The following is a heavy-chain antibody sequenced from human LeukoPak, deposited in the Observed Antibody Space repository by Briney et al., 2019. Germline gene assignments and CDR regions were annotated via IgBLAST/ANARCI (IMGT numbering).Heavy chain of an antibody. CDR3: AKYIGYNWQYFFDY. V-gene: IGHV3-23*01. J-gene: IGHJ4*02. CDR1: GFTFRNYA. D-gene: IGHD1-1*01. CDR2: IDGGGGPT. Sequence: GGSLRLSCAASGFTFRNYAMSWVRQAPGKGLEWVSVIDGGGGPTYYADSVKGRFTISRDNSKNTLYLQMNSLRAEDVAVYFCAKYIGYNWQYFFDYWGQGNLVTVSS.